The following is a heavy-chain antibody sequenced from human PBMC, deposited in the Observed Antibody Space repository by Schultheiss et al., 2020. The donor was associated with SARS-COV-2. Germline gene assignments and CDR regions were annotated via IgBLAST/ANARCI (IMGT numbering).Heavy chain of an antibody. Sequence: SETLSLTCTVSGGSISSYYWSWIRQPAGKGLEWIGRIYTSESTNYNPSLKSRVTMSVDTSKNQLSRKLSSVTAEDTAVYYCVRGGSGWYQFDSWGQGTLVTVSS. CDR2: IYTSEST. D-gene: IGHD6-19*01. J-gene: IGHJ4*02. V-gene: IGHV4-4*07. CDR3: VRGGSGWYQFDS. CDR1: GGSISSYY.